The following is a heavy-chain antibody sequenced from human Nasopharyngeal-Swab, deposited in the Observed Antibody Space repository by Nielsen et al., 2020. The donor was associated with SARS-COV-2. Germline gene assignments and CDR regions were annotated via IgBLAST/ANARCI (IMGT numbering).Heavy chain of an antibody. J-gene: IGHJ3*02. CDR1: GYTFTSYG. Sequence: ASVKVSCKASGYTFTSYGISRVRQAPGQGLEWMGWISAYNGNTNYAQKLQGRVTMTTDTSTSTAYMELRSLRSDDTAVYYCASNPLYCSSTSCYHDAFDIWGQGTTVTVSS. V-gene: IGHV1-18*01. CDR2: ISAYNGNT. CDR3: ASNPLYCSSTSCYHDAFDI. D-gene: IGHD2-2*01.